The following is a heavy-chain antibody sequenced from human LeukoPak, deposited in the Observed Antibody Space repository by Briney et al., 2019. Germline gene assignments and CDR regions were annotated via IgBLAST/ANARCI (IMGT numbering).Heavy chain of an antibody. Sequence: PSETLSLTCAVYGGSFSGYYWSWIRQPPGKELEWIGEINHSGSTNYNPSLKSRVTISVDTSKNQFSLKLSSVTAADTAVYYCARGRRGYSYGYSRLFDYWGQGTLVTVSS. CDR2: INHSGST. CDR1: GGSFSGYY. D-gene: IGHD5-18*01. CDR3: ARGRRGYSYGYSRLFDY. V-gene: IGHV4-34*01. J-gene: IGHJ4*02.